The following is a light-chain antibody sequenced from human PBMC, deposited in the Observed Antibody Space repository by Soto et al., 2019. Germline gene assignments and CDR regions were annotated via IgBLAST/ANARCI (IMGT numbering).Light chain of an antibody. V-gene: IGKV3-20*01. Sequence: EVVMTQSPGTLSLTQGERATLSCRASQSLSSGYLAWYQQKPGQAPRILIYAASSRATGIPDRFSGSGSGTDFSLTISRLEPEDFAVYYCHQYDTSPRPFGQVTKVAIK. J-gene: IGKJ1*01. CDR3: HQYDTSPRP. CDR1: QSLSSGY. CDR2: AAS.